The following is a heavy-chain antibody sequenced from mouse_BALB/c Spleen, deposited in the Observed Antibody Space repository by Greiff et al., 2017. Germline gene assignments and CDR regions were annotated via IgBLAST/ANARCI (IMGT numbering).Heavy chain of an antibody. CDR2: INPGSGGT. D-gene: IGHD4-1*01. J-gene: IGHJ4*01. Sequence: VQLVESGAELVRPGTSVKVSCKASGYAFTNYLIEWVKQRPGQGLEWIGVINPGSGGTNYNEKFKGKATLTADKSSSTAYMQLSSLTSDDSAVYFCARNLTGTGMDYWGQGTSVTVSS. CDR3: ARNLTGTGMDY. CDR1: GYAFTNYL. V-gene: IGHV1-54*03.